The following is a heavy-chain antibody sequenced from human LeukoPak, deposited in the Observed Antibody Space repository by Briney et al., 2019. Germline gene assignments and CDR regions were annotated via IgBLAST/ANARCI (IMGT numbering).Heavy chain of an antibody. Sequence: GASVKVSCKASGGTFSIYAISWVRQAPGQGLEWMGGIIPIFGTANYAQKFQGRVTITADKSTSTAYMELSSLRSEDTAVYYCARDLSSSWYFSWFDPWGQGTLVTVSS. CDR3: ARDLSSSWYFSWFDP. CDR2: IIPIFGTA. V-gene: IGHV1-69*06. J-gene: IGHJ5*02. D-gene: IGHD6-13*01. CDR1: GGTFSIYA.